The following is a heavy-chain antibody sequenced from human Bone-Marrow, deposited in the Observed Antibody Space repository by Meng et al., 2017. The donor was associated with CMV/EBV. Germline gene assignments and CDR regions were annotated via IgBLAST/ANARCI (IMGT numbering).Heavy chain of an antibody. CDR1: GYTFTGYY. CDR3: ARGTSLFGVDLYYYDGMDV. Sequence: ASVKVSCKASGYTFTGYYMLWVRQAPGQGLEWMGWINPNSGGTNYAQKLQGRVTMTRDTSISTAYMELSRLRSDDTAVYYCARGTSLFGVDLYYYDGMDVWGQGATVTVSS. D-gene: IGHD3-3*01. J-gene: IGHJ6*02. CDR2: INPNSGGT. V-gene: IGHV1-2*02.